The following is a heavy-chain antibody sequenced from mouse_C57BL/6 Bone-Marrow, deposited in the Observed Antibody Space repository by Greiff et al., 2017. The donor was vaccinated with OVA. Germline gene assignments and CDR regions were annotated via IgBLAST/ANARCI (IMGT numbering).Heavy chain of an antibody. Sequence: VQLQQPGAELVMPGASVKLSCKASGYTFTSYWMHWVKQRPGQGLEWIGEIDPSDSYTNYNQKFKGKSTLTVDKSSSTAYMQLSSLTSEDSAVYYCARGDYYGSSPCSMDYWGQGTSVTVSS. CDR2: IDPSDSYT. CDR1: GYTFTSYW. J-gene: IGHJ4*01. CDR3: ARGDYYGSSPCSMDY. V-gene: IGHV1-69*01. D-gene: IGHD1-1*01.